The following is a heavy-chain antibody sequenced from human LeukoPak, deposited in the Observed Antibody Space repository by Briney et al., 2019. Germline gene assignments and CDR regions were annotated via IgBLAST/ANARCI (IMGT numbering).Heavy chain of an antibody. J-gene: IGHJ4*02. CDR1: GGTFSSYA. V-gene: IGHV1-69*04. D-gene: IGHD3-16*01. CDR3: ARDTSRYYDWGSHSYYFDY. Sequence: SAKVSCKASGGTFSSYAISWVRQAPGQGLEWMGRIIPILGIANYEQKFQGRVTITADKSTSTAYMELSSLRSDDTAVYYCARDTSRYYDWGSHSYYFDYWGQGTLVTVSS. CDR2: IIPILGIA.